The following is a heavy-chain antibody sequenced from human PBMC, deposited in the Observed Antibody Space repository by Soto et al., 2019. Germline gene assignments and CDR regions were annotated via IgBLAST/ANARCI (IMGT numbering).Heavy chain of an antibody. J-gene: IGHJ6*02. V-gene: IGHV3-23*01. Sequence: PGGSLRLSCAASGFTFSSYAMSWVLQAPWKGLEWVSAISGSGGSTYYADSVKGRFTISRDNSKNTLYLQMNSLRAEDTAVYYCAKVAGNYGSGVYYYYGMDAWGQGTTVTVSS. CDR2: ISGSGGST. CDR1: GFTFSSYA. D-gene: IGHD4-4*01. CDR3: AKVAGNYGSGVYYYYGMDA.